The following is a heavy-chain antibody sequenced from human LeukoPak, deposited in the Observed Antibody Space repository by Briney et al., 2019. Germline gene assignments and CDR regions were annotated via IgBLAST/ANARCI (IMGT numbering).Heavy chain of an antibody. J-gene: IGHJ5*02. V-gene: IGHV4-34*01. CDR2: INHSGST. CDR3: ARGRPKGSYYGSGVWFDP. Sequence: SETLSLTCAVYGGSFSGYYWSWIRQPSGKGLEWIGEINHSGSTNYNPSLKSRVTISVDTSKNQFSLKLSSVTAADTAVYYCARGRPKGSYYGSGVWFDPWGQGTLVTVSS. CDR1: GGSFSGYY. D-gene: IGHD3-10*01.